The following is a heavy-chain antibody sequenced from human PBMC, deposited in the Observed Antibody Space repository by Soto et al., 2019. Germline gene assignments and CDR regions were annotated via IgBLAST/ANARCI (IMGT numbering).Heavy chain of an antibody. V-gene: IGHV1-46*01. CDR1: GYTFTSYY. Sequence: QVQLVQSGAEVKKPGASVKVSCKASGYTFTSYYMHWVRQAPGQGLEWMGIINPSGGSTSYAQKFQGRVTMTRDTSTSTVYMELSSLRSEDTAVYYCASALSGSYLRGGAFDIWGQGTMVTVSS. CDR2: INPSGGST. J-gene: IGHJ3*02. CDR3: ASALSGSYLRGGAFDI. D-gene: IGHD1-26*01.